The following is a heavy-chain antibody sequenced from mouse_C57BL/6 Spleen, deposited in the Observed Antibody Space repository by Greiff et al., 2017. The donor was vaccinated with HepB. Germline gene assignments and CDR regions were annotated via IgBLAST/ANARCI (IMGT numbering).Heavy chain of an antibody. V-gene: IGHV1-81*01. D-gene: IGHD1-1*01. CDR1: GYTFTSYG. CDR3: AWGDGSSYGDY. CDR2: IYPRSGNT. Sequence: VQLQQSGAELARPGASVKLSCKASGYTFTSYGISWVKQRTGQGLEWIGEIYPRSGNTYYNEKFKGKATRTADKSSSTAYMELRSLTSEDSAVYFCAWGDGSSYGDYWGQGTTLTVSS. J-gene: IGHJ2*01.